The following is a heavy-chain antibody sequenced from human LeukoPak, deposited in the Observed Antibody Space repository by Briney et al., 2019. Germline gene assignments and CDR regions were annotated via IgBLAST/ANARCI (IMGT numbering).Heavy chain of an antibody. V-gene: IGHV3-23*01. J-gene: IGHJ4*02. CDR1: GFTFSGYA. CDR3: AKAPTYGSSSAFFDY. D-gene: IGHD6-6*01. CDR2: ISASATSS. Sequence: GGSLRLSCAASGFTFSGYAMSWVRQAPGKGLEWVSTISASATSSYSADSVKGRFTISRDNSQNTLYLQMDSLRADDTARYYCAKAPTYGSSSAFFDYWGQGILVTVSS.